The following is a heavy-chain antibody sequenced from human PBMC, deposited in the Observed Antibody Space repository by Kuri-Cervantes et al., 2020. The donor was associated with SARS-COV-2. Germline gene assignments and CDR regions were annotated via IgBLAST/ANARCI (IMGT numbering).Heavy chain of an antibody. CDR2: IRYDGSNK. Sequence: GESLKISCAASGSTFSSYGMHWVRQAPGKGLEWVAFIRYDGSNKYYADSVKGRFTISRDNSKNTLYLQMNSLRAEDTAVYYCAREGVGVDAFDIWGQGTMVTVSS. V-gene: IGHV3-30*02. CDR1: GSTFSSYG. D-gene: IGHD1-26*01. CDR3: AREGVGVDAFDI. J-gene: IGHJ3*02.